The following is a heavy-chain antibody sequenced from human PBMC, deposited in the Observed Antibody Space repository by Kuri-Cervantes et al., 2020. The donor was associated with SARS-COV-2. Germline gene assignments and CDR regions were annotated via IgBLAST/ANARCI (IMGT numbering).Heavy chain of an antibody. D-gene: IGHD3-16*01. CDR3: ARRFGTNWFDL. CDR1: GYSFTNYW. CDR2: IDPSDSYT. Sequence: KVSCKGSGYSFTNYWISWVRQMPGKGLEWVGKIDPSDSYTNYSPSFQGHVTISADKSISTAYLQWNSLRTSDTAIYYCARRFGTNWFDLWGQGTLVTVSS. V-gene: IGHV5-10-1*01. J-gene: IGHJ5*02.